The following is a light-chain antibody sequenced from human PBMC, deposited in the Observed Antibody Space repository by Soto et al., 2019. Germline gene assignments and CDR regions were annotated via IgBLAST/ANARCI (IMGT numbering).Light chain of an antibody. CDR2: DTS. Sequence: QAVVTQEPSLTVSPGGTVTLTCGSSTGAVTSGHYPYWFLQKPGQAPRTLIYDTSNKHSWTPARFSGSLLGGKAALTLSGAQPEDEAEYYFLLSRRVFGGGTKLTVL. J-gene: IGLJ2*01. CDR1: TGAVTSGHY. CDR3: LLSRRV. V-gene: IGLV7-46*01.